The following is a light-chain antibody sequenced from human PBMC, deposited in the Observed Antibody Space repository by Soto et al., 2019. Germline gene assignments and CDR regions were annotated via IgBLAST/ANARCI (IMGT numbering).Light chain of an antibody. CDR1: RSEFGGFNY. V-gene: IGLV2-14*03. Sequence: QSALTQPASVSGSLGQPSTIPSIETRSEFGGFNYVSWYQHHPGKAPKLMIYDVSNRPSGVSNRFSGSKSGNTASLTISGLQAEDEADYYCNSYTSTSTSYVFGTGTKLTVL. J-gene: IGLJ1*01. CDR2: DVS. CDR3: NSYTSTSTSYV.